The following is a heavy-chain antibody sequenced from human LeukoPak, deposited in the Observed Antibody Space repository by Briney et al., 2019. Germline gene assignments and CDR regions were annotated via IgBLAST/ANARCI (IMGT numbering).Heavy chain of an antibody. Sequence: SVKVSCKASGGTFSSYAISWVRQAPGQGLEWMGGIIPIFGTANYAQKFQGRVTITAAESTSTAYMELSSLRSEDTAVYYCARAGGFQVVPAAYGMDVWGQGTTVTVSS. D-gene: IGHD2-2*01. V-gene: IGHV1-69*13. J-gene: IGHJ6*02. CDR3: ARAGGFQVVPAAYGMDV. CDR1: GGTFSSYA. CDR2: IIPIFGTA.